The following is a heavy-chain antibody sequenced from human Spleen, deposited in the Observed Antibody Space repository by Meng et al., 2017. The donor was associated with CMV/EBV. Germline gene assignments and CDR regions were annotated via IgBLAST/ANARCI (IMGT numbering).Heavy chain of an antibody. CDR1: GFTFSSYT. CDR3: ARGTVVSPGGYYFYGLDV. CDR2: INSDGRDT. Sequence: GESLKISCAASGFTFSSYTMNWVRQAPGKGLVWISRINSDGRDTTYADSVEGRLTISRDNAKNTLYLQIYSLRAEDTAVYYCARGTVVSPGGYYFYGLDVWGPGTTVTVSS. D-gene: IGHD4-23*01. J-gene: IGHJ6*02. V-gene: IGHV3-74*01.